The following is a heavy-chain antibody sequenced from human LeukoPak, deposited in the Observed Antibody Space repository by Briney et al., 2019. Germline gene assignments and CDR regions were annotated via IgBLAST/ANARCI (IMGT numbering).Heavy chain of an antibody. CDR1: GFTFSSYG. J-gene: IGHJ4*02. V-gene: IGHV3-30*18. CDR3: AKARRVAVAGTGFDY. D-gene: IGHD6-19*01. Sequence: GGSLRLSCAASGFTFSSYGMHWVRQAPGKGLEWVAVISYDGSNKYYADSVKGRFTISRDNSKNTLYLQMNSLRAEDTAVYYCAKARRVAVAGTGFDYWGQGTLVTVSS. CDR2: ISYDGSNK.